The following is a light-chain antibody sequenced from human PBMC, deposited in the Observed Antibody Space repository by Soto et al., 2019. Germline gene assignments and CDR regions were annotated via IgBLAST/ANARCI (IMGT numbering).Light chain of an antibody. CDR3: QHYNSYSNT. J-gene: IGKJ2*01. V-gene: IGKV1-5*01. Sequence: DIQITQSPSTLSASVGDRVTITCRASQSISSWLAWYQQKPGKAPKLLIYDAFSLESGVPSRFSGSGSGTEFTLTISSLQPDDFATYYCQHYNSYSNTFGQGTKVDIK. CDR1: QSISSW. CDR2: DAF.